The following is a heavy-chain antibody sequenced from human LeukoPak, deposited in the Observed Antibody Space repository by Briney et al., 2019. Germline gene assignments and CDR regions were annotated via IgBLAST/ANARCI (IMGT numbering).Heavy chain of an antibody. CDR2: INHSGST. V-gene: IGHV4-34*01. CDR1: GGSFSGYY. D-gene: IGHD2-2*02. J-gene: IGHJ4*02. Sequence: KPSETLSLTCAVYGGSFSGYYWSWIRQPPGKGLEWIGEINHSGSTNYNPSLKSGVTISVDTSKNQFSLKLSSVTAADTAVYYCAARYCSSTSCYIGYWGQGTLVTVSS. CDR3: AARYCSSTSCYIGY.